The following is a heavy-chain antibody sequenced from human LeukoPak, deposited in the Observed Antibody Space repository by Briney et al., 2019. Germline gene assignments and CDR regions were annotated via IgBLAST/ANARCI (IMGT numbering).Heavy chain of an antibody. D-gene: IGHD2-15*01. Sequence: SVKVSCKASGFTFTSSTIQWVRQARGQRLEWIGWIVVGSGNTNYAQKFQERVIITRDMSTTTVYMELSSLRSEDTAVYYCARALNPLPGTYYFDYWGQGTLVTVSS. J-gene: IGHJ4*02. V-gene: IGHV1-58*02. CDR2: IVVGSGNT. CDR1: GFTFTSST. CDR3: ARALNPLPGTYYFDY.